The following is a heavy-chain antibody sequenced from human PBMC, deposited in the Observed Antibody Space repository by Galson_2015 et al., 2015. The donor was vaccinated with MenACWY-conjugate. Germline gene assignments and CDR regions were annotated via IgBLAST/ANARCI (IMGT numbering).Heavy chain of an antibody. Sequence: QSGAEVKKPGESLKISCKGSGYSFANFWIGWVRQMPGKGLEWMGIIYPDDSDTKYSPSFQGQVTISADKSIDTAYLQWSSLKASDTAIYYCARANRNCGGDCSSDAFEIWGQGTMVTVS. CDR3: ARANRNCGGDCSSDAFEI. CDR2: IYPDDSDT. CDR1: GYSFANFW. J-gene: IGHJ3*02. V-gene: IGHV5-51*01. D-gene: IGHD2-21*02.